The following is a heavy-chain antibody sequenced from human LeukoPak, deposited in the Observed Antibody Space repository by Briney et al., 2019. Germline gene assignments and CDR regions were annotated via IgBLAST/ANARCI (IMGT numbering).Heavy chain of an antibody. CDR1: GFTFDDYG. Sequence: SLXXXCAASGFTFDDYGMSWVRQAPGKGLEWVSGINWNGGSTGYADSVKGRFTISRDNAKNSLYLQMNSLTAEDTAFYYCXXXXXXSSGNNLFYWGQGTLVTVSS. J-gene: IGHJ4*02. D-gene: IGHD3-22*01. V-gene: IGHV3-20*04. CDR2: INWNGGST. CDR3: XXXXXXSSGNNLFY.